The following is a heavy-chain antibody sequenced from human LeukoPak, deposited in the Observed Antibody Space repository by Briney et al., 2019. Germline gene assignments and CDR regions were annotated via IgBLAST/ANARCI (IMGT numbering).Heavy chain of an antibody. CDR1: GGSISSSSYY. CDR3: AGENLHYYGSGSYSDY. Sequence: SETLSLTCIVSGGSISSSSYYWGWIRQPPGKGLEWIGSIYYSGSTYYNPSLKSRVTISVDTSKNQFSLKLSSVTAADTAVYYCAGENLHYYGSGSYSDYWGQGTLVTVSS. V-gene: IGHV4-39*07. D-gene: IGHD3-10*01. J-gene: IGHJ4*02. CDR2: IYYSGST.